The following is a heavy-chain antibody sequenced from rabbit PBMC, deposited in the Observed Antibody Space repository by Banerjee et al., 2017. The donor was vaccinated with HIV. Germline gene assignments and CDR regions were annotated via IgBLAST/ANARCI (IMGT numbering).Heavy chain of an antibody. J-gene: IGHJ4*01. V-gene: IGHV1S43*01. Sequence: QEQLEESGGDLVKPEGSLTLTCTASGFSLSSGAMSWVRQAPGKGLELIACIYTSTNSTWYANWVNGRFTISSSASLNSVDLKMTSLTAADTATYFCARDWADSNGYSYAYDLNLWGPGTLVTVS. CDR2: IYTSTNST. CDR1: GFSLSSGA. CDR3: ARDWADSNGYSYAYDLNL. D-gene: IGHD6-1*01.